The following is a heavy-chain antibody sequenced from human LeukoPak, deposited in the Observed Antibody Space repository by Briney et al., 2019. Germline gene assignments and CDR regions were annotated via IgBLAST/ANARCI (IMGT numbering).Heavy chain of an antibody. CDR1: GGSFSGYH. J-gene: IGHJ4*02. V-gene: IGHV4-34*01. CDR3: ARGGEDY. CDR2: INHSGST. Sequence: PSETLSLTCAVYGGSFSGYHWSWIRQPPGKGLEWIGEINHSGSTNYNPSLKSRVTISVDTSKNQFSLKLSSVTAADTAVYYCARGGEDYWGQGTLVTVSS.